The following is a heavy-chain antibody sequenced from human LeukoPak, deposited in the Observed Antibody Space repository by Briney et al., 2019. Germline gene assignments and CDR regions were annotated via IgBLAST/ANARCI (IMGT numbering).Heavy chain of an antibody. CDR2: ISSSGTAI. Sequence: GGSLRLFCAASGFTFSDYYMMWMRQAPGKGLEWVSFISSSGTAIKYADSVKGRFTISRDNAKNSLDLQMDSLRDEDTAVYYCASEVVGSSPPRDYWGQGTLVTVSS. CDR3: ASEVVGSSPPRDY. V-gene: IGHV3-11*01. CDR1: GFTFSDYY. D-gene: IGHD1-26*01. J-gene: IGHJ4*02.